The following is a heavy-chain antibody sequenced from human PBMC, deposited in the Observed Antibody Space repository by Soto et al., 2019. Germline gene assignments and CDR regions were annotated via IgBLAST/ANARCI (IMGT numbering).Heavy chain of an antibody. CDR3: ARGIRNYYGSDY. V-gene: IGHV3-74*01. CDR2: INSDGSST. D-gene: IGHD3-10*01. CDR1: GFTFSSYW. Sequence: EVQLVESGGGLAQPGGSLRLSCAASGFTFSSYWMHWVRQAPGKGLEWVSRINSDGSSTSYADIAKGRFTISRANAKNTVYLQMTSLRAEDTARYYCARGIRNYYGSDYWGHGTLVTVSS. J-gene: IGHJ4*01.